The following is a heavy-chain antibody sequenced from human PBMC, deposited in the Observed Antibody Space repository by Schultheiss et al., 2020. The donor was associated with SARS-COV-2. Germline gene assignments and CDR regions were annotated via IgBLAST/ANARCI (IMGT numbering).Heavy chain of an antibody. CDR2: ISYDGSNK. CDR3: AKGDRVSQIDY. J-gene: IGHJ4*02. Sequence: GSLRLSCAASGFTFSSYGMHWVRQAPGKGLEWVAVISYDGSNKYYADSVKGRFTISRDNSKNTLYLQMNSLRAEDTAVYYCAKGDRVSQIDYWGQGTLVTVSS. V-gene: IGHV3-30*18. D-gene: IGHD6-13*01. CDR1: GFTFSSYG.